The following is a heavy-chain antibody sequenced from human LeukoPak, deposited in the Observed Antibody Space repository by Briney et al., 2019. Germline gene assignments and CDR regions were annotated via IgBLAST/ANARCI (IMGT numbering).Heavy chain of an antibody. CDR3: AIMHPYYDGSGYWVQ. V-gene: IGHV3-23*01. CDR1: GFTFSSCA. CDR2: ISTSGGST. Sequence: GESLRLSCAASGFTFSSCAMSWVRQAPGKGLEWVSGISTSGGSTSYADSVKGRFTISRDNPRNTLYMQMNSLRAEDTALYYCAIMHPYYDGSGYWVQWGQGTLVTVSS. D-gene: IGHD3-22*01. J-gene: IGHJ4*02.